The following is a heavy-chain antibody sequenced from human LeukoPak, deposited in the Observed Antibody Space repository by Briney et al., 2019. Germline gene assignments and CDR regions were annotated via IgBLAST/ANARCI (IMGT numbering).Heavy chain of an antibody. CDR1: GYTFTGYY. CDR3: ARDFALELLEDDAFDI. J-gene: IGHJ3*02. CDR2: ISASNGNT. V-gene: IGHV1-18*04. Sequence: ASVKVSCKASGYTFTGYYMHWVRQAPGQGLEWMGWISASNGNTNYAQKLQGRVTMTTDTSTSTAYMELRSLRSDDTAVYYCARDFALELLEDDAFDIWGQGTMVTVSS. D-gene: IGHD1-7*01.